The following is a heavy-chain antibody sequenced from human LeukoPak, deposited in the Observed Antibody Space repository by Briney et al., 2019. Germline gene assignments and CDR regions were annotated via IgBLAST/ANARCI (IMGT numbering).Heavy chain of an antibody. CDR2: ISAYNGNT. J-gene: IGHJ4*02. D-gene: IGHD6-19*01. CDR3: ARAIAVAGTPFDY. CDR1: GYTFTTYG. Sequence: VASLKVSFKASGYTFTTYGISWVRQAPGQGLEWMGWISAYNGNTNYAQKLRGRVTMTTDTSTSTAYMELRSLRSDDTAVYYCARAIAVAGTPFDYWGQGTLVTVSS. V-gene: IGHV1-18*01.